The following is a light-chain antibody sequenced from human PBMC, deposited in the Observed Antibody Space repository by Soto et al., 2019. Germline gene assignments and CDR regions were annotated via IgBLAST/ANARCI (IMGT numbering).Light chain of an antibody. CDR2: EVS. Sequence: QSVLTQPASVSGSPGQSITISCTGTSSDVGGYNYVSWYQQHPGKVPKLMIFEVSNRPSGVSNRFSGSKSGNTASLTISGLQAEDEADYYCSSYTISRTLVFGHVTKVTV. CDR1: SSDVGGYNY. V-gene: IGLV2-14*01. J-gene: IGLJ1*01. CDR3: SSYTISRTLV.